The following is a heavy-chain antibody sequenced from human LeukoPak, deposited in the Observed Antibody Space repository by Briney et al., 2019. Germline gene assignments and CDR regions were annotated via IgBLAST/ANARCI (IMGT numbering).Heavy chain of an antibody. CDR1: GFTFSSYW. J-gene: IGHJ3*02. CDR2: IKQDGSEK. D-gene: IGHD5-18*01. Sequence: PGGSLRLSCAASGFTFSSYWMSWVRQAPGKGLEWVANIKQDGSEKYYVDSVKGRFTISRDNAKNSLYLQMNSLRAEDTAVYYCARVGDTAMVTYAFDIWGQGTMVTVSS. CDR3: ARVGDTAMVTYAFDI. V-gene: IGHV3-7*01.